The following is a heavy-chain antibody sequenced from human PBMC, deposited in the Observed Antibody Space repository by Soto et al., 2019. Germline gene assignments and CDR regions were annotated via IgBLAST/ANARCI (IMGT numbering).Heavy chain of an antibody. J-gene: IGHJ4*02. D-gene: IGHD2-21*01. CDR1: GRPFSINADFLY. V-gene: IGHV4-39*01. Sequence: SETLSLTCTVSGRPFSINADFLYLAWIRLPPGKGLEWIGSIDNGGNTYYNPPLNSRVIISADTSKNQFSLSLNSVTAADTAVYYCVKRSVRVDPTWGQGILVTVFS. CDR2: IDNGGNT. CDR3: VKRSVRVDPT.